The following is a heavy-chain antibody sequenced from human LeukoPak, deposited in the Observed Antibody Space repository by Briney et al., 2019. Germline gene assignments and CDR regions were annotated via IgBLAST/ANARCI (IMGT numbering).Heavy chain of an antibody. J-gene: IGHJ3*02. V-gene: IGHV6-1*01. CDR2: TYYRSKWYN. CDR1: GDSVFSNSS. D-gene: IGHD5-24*01. CDR3: ARGGQGDGYSADEAFDI. Sequence: SQTLSLTCAISGDSVFSNSSWNWIRQSPSRGLEWLGRTYYRSKWYNDYVASVKSRININPDTSKNQFSLQLSSVTPEDTAVYYCARGGQGDGYSADEAFDIWGQGTMVTVS.